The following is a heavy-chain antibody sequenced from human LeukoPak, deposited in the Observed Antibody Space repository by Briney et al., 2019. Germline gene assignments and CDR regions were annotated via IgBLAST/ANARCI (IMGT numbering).Heavy chain of an antibody. J-gene: IGHJ4*02. D-gene: IGHD3-3*01. V-gene: IGHV3-30*18. CDR2: ISYDGSNK. Sequence: GGSLRLSCAASGFTFSSYSMHWVRQAPGKGLEWVAVISYDGSNKYYADSVKGRFTISRDNSKNTLYLQMNSLRAEDTAVYYCAKTLDEPFDYWGQGTLVTVSS. CDR1: GFTFSSYS. CDR3: AKTLDEPFDY.